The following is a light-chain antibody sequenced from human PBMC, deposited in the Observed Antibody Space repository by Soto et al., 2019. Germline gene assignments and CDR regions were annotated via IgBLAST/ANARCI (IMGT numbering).Light chain of an antibody. V-gene: IGLV2-14*01. Sequence: QSVLTQPASVSGSPGQSITISCTGTSNDVGGYNYVSWYQQHPGKAPKLLIYDVSNRPSGVSDRFSGSKSGNTASLTISGLQPEDEADYYRSSYTSSSTYVFGTGTKVTVL. CDR2: DVS. CDR3: SSYTSSSTYV. J-gene: IGLJ1*01. CDR1: SNDVGGYNY.